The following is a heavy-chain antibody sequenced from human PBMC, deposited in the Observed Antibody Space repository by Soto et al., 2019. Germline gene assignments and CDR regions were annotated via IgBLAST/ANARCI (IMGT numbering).Heavy chain of an antibody. CDR3: ARRTVLLNFDP. V-gene: IGHV1-69*01. Sequence: QVQLVQSGAEVKKPGPSLKVSWKASGGTFSSYAISWVRQAPGQGLEWMGGIIPIFGTANYAQKFQGRVTITADESTSTAYMELSSLRSDDTGEYYCARRTVLLNFDPWGQGTLVTVSS. CDR1: GGTFSSYA. J-gene: IGHJ5*02. D-gene: IGHD3-10*01. CDR2: IIPIFGTA.